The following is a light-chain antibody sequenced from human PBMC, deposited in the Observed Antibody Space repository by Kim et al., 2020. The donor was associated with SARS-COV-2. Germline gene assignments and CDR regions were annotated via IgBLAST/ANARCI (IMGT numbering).Light chain of an antibody. Sequence: VKLSCTLSTGHSSYASARHQHEPEKRPRYLMKLNSVGSHSKGRGFPDLFSGSSSGSGRYITIASLRSEDEADYYCQSLGTGIHEVFGGGTQLTVL. CDR1: TGHSSYA. V-gene: IGLV4-69*01. CDR2: LNSVGSH. J-gene: IGLJ3*02. CDR3: QSLGTGIHEV.